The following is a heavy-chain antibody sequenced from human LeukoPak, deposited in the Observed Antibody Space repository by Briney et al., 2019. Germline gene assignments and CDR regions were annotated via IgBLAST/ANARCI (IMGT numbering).Heavy chain of an antibody. D-gene: IGHD4-11*01. CDR2: IKQDGSEK. V-gene: IGHV3-7*01. CDR1: GFTFSDYY. Sequence: GGSLTLSCAASGFTFSDYYMSWIRQAPGKGLEWVANIKQDGSEKYYVDSVKGRFTISRDNAKNALYLQMNGLRAEDTAVYYCARRMTTVTAYFDYWGQGTLVTVSS. CDR3: ARRMTTVTAYFDY. J-gene: IGHJ4*02.